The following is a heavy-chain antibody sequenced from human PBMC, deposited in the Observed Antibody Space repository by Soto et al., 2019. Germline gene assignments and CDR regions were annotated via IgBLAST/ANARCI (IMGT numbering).Heavy chain of an antibody. CDR2: IFPRDSDT. J-gene: IGHJ6*02. Sequence: PGESLKISCQGSGYTFSNHWINWVRLVPGKGLEWMGIIFPRDSDTRYSPSLQGQVIISVDKSTNTAYLQWTRLTASDTAIYYCAKSIEGGPMDVWGQGTTVTVSS. V-gene: IGHV5-51*01. CDR1: GYTFSNHW. CDR3: AKSIEGGPMDV. D-gene: IGHD1-26*01.